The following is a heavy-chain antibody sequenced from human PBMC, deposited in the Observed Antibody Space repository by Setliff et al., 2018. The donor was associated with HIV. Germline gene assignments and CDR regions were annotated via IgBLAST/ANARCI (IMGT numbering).Heavy chain of an antibody. D-gene: IGHD5-12*01. J-gene: IGHJ6*03. CDR3: ARGRGLSHYYYYYMDV. Sequence: SQTLSLTCTVSGGSISSYYWSWIRQPPGKGLEWIGEINHVGNTDYNPSLKSRVTLSVDASKNQFSLKLNSVTAADTAVYYCARGRGLSHYYYYYMDVWGKGTTVTVSS. V-gene: IGHV4-34*01. CDR1: GGSISSYY. CDR2: INHVGNT.